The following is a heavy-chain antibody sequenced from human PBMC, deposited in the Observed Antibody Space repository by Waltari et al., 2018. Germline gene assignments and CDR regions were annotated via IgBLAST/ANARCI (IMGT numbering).Heavy chain of an antibody. CDR2: IYYSGST. D-gene: IGHD6-19*01. CDR1: GGSISSSSYY. CDR3: ARGVTSSGWYGYFDY. J-gene: IGHJ4*02. V-gene: IGHV4-39*07. Sequence: QLQLQESGPGLVKPSETLSLTCTVSGGSISSSSYYWGWIRQPPGKGLEWIGSIYYSGSTYYTPSLKSRVTISVDTSKNQFSLKLSSVTAADTAVYYCARGVTSSGWYGYFDYWGQGTLVTVSS.